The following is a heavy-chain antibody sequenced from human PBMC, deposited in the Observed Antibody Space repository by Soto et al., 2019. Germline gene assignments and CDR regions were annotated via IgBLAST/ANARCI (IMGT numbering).Heavy chain of an antibody. CDR2: VYYSGTT. D-gene: IGHD3-22*01. CDR1: GGCICISSYY. J-gene: IGHJ5*02. V-gene: IGHV4-39*01. Sequence: ETLSLTCTVSGGCICISSYYWGWIRQPPGKGLEWIGCVYYSGTTNYNLSLNSRVAISIDTSKNQFSLTLRSVTAADTAVYYCARLGAYYQSLDPWGQGILVTVSS. CDR3: ARLGAYYQSLDP.